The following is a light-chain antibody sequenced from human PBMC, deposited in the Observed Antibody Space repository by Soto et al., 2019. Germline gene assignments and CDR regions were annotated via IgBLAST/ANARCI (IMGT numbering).Light chain of an antibody. Sequence: AIRMTQSPSSFSASTGDRVSITCRASQGISSYLAWYQQKPGKAPKLLIYAASTLQSGVPSRFSGSGSGTDFTLTISCLHSEDFATYYCQKYYSYPHTFGQGTKVEI. CDR1: QGISSY. CDR2: AAS. J-gene: IGKJ1*01. CDR3: QKYYSYPHT. V-gene: IGKV1-8*01.